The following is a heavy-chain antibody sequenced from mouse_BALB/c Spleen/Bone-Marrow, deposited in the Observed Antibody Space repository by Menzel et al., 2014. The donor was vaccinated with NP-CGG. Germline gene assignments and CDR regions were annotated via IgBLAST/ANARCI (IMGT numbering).Heavy chain of an antibody. CDR2: ISTYSGDA. Sequence: QVQLQQSGAELVRPGVSVKISCTGSGYTVTDYAMHWVKQSHAKSLEWIGVISTYSGDARYNQKLKDKSTMTVDKSSRTAYMELARLASEDSAIYYCATPAGGNTGYWYFDVWGAGTTVTVSS. V-gene: IGHV1-67*01. CDR1: GYTVTDYA. CDR3: ATPAGGNTGYWYFDV. D-gene: IGHD2-1*01. J-gene: IGHJ1*01.